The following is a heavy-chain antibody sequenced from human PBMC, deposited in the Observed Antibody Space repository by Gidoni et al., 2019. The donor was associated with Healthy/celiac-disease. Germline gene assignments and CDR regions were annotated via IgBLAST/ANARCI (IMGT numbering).Heavy chain of an antibody. CDR1: GRSISSSSYY. CDR2: IYSGGST. Sequence: QLQLQESGPGLVKPSETLSLTCTVSGRSISSSSYYWGWIRQPPGKGLEWIGSIYSGGSTYYNPSLKSRVTISVDTSKNQFSLKLSSVTAADTAVYYCARHRTGIAVAGGWFDPWGQGTLVTVSS. V-gene: IGHV4-39*01. J-gene: IGHJ5*02. D-gene: IGHD6-19*01. CDR3: ARHRTGIAVAGGWFDP.